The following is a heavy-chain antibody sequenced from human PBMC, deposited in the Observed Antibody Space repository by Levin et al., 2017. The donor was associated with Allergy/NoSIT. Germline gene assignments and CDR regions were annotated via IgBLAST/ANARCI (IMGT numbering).Heavy chain of an antibody. CDR3: AREEGEQQLAYDAFDI. J-gene: IGHJ3*02. CDR2: INPSGGST. D-gene: IGHD6-13*01. CDR1: GYTFTSYY. V-gene: IGHV1-46*01. Sequence: PGESLKISCKASGYTFTSYYMHWVRQAPGQGLEWMGIINPSGGSTSYAQKFQGRVTMTRDTSTSTVYMELSSLRSEDTAVYYCAREEGEQQLAYDAFDIWGQGTMVTVSS.